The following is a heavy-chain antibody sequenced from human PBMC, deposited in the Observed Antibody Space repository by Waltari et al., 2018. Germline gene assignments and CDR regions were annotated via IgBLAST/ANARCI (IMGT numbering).Heavy chain of an antibody. CDR1: GGTFSSYA. CDR3: ARGYYGSGSYYNPEYFDY. D-gene: IGHD3-10*01. J-gene: IGHJ4*02. V-gene: IGHV1-69*06. CDR2: IIPIFGKA. Sequence: QVQLVQSGAEVKKPGSSVKVSCKASGGTFSSYAISWVRQAPGQGLEWMGGIIPIFGKANYEQKVQGRVTMTTDTATSTAYMERRSLRSDDTAVYYCARGYYGSGSYYNPEYFDYWGQGTLVTVSS.